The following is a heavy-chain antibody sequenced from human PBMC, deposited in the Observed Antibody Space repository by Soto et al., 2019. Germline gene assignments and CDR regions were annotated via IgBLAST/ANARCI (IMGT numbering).Heavy chain of an antibody. CDR2: ISSSSSTI. D-gene: IGHD2-2*01. CDR3: AREPYCSSTSCYLPTMDV. CDR1: GFTFSSYS. Sequence: EVQLVESGGGLVQPGGSLRLSCAASGFTFSSYSMNWVRQAPGKGLEWVSYISSSSSTIYYADSVKGRFTISRDNAKNSLYLQMNSLRDEDTAVYYCAREPYCSSTSCYLPTMDVWGQGTTVTVSS. J-gene: IGHJ6*02. V-gene: IGHV3-48*02.